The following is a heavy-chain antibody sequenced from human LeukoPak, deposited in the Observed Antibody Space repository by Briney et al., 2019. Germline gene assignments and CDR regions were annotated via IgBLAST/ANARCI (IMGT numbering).Heavy chain of an antibody. CDR1: GYTFTGYY. CDR3: ARGNLRRYSSGWSTYACDI. CDR2: INPNSGGT. V-gene: IGHV1-2*06. J-gene: IGHJ3*02. D-gene: IGHD6-19*01. Sequence: ASVKVSCKASGYTFTGYYMHWVRQAPGQGLEWMGRINPNSGGTNYAPKFQGRVTMTRDTSISTAYMELSRLRSDDTAVYYCARGNLRRYSSGWSTYACDIWGQGTMVTVSS.